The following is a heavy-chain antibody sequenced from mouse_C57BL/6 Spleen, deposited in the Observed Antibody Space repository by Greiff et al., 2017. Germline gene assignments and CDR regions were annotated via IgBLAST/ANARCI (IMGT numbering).Heavy chain of an antibody. CDR2: IDPSDSET. CDR3: ARGGVYSSEYLDY. J-gene: IGHJ2*01. D-gene: IGHD3-1*01. CDR1: GYTFTSYW. V-gene: IGHV1-52*01. Sequence: QVQLQQPGAELVRPGSSVKLSCKASGYTFTSYWMHWVKQRPIQGLEWIGNIDPSDSETHYNQKFKDKATLTVDKSSSTAYMQLSSLTSEDSAVYYCARGGVYSSEYLDYWGQGTTLTVSS.